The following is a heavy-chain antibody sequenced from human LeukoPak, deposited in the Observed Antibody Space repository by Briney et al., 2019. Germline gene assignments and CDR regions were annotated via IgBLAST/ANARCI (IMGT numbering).Heavy chain of an antibody. CDR2: IYCGGNT. Sequence: SETLSLTCTVSGGSISSNDYYWGWVRQPPGKGLEWIGSIYCGGNTYYNPSLESRVTISVDTSKNQFSLKLTYVTDADTAVYYCARLLISVADLDSWGQGNLVTVSS. D-gene: IGHD6-19*01. CDR3: ARLLISVADLDS. V-gene: IGHV4-39*01. CDR1: GGSISSNDYY. J-gene: IGHJ4*02.